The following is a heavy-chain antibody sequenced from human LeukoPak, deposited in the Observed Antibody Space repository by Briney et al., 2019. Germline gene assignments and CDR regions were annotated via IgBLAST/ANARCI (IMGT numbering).Heavy chain of an antibody. CDR3: ARDRQDY. Sequence: RASVKVTCTASGYTFTSYYIHWGRQAPRQGLELMYIINPSGGSTSYAQTFPGRGTMTRDMSTSTVYIVLSSLRSADTAVYYCARDRQDYWGQGTLVGVST. D-gene: IGHD6-6*01. J-gene: IGHJ4*02. V-gene: IGHV1-46*01. CDR1: GYTFTSYY. CDR2: INPSGGST.